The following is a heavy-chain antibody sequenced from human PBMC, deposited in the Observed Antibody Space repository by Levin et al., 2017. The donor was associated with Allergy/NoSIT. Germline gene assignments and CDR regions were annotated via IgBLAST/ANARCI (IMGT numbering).Heavy chain of an antibody. CDR3: ARFVVTPVSYFYMDV. D-gene: IGHD2-2*01. Sequence: GGSLRLSCKASGSTFKNYGISWVRQAPGQGLEWLGWISTHNGNTNYAQSFQGRVTMTTDTSTSTADMELRSLISDDTAVYYCARFVVTPVSYFYMDVWGKGTTVTVSS. CDR1: GSTFKNYG. V-gene: IGHV1-18*01. CDR2: ISTHNGNT. J-gene: IGHJ6*03.